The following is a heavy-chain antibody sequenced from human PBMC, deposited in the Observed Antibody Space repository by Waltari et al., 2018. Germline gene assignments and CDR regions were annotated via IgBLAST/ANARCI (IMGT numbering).Heavy chain of an antibody. CDR1: GGSISGYY. CDR2: IYDSGNT. Sequence: QVQLQESGPGLVKPSETLSLTCPSSGGSISGYYWSWIRQPPVKGLEWVGDIYDSGNTKYNPSLKSRVTISLDTSKNQFSLKLNSVTAADTARYYCARDGDSYYYMDVWGKGTTVTVSS. D-gene: IGHD7-27*01. CDR3: ARDGDSYYYMDV. V-gene: IGHV4-59*01. J-gene: IGHJ6*03.